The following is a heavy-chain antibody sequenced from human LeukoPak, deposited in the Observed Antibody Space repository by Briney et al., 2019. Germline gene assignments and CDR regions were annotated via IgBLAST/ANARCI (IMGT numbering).Heavy chain of an antibody. J-gene: IGHJ4*02. CDR1: GFTLDVFA. CDR2: ISWNSGSI. V-gene: IGHV3-9*01. Sequence: GGSLRLSCAASGFTLDVFAMHWVRQAPGKGLEWGSGISWNSGSIGYADSVKGRFTIARDSAKNSLYLQMNSLRAEDTAVYYCARDKIDYYGSESYPDYWGQGTLVTVSS. D-gene: IGHD3-10*01. CDR3: ARDKIDYYGSESYPDY.